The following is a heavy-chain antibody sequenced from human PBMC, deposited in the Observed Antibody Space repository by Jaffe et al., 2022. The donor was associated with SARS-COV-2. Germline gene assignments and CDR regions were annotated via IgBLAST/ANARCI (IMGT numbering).Heavy chain of an antibody. CDR3: ARQAYGDYGYTVPFQIDY. J-gene: IGHJ4*02. CDR1: GGSISSSSYY. CDR2: IYYSGST. D-gene: IGHD4-17*01. V-gene: IGHV4-39*01. Sequence: QLQLQESGPGLVKPSETLSLTCTVSGGSISSSSYYWGWIRQPPGKGLEWIGSIYYSGSTYYNPSLKSRVTISVDTSKNQFSLKLSSVTAADTAVYYCARQAYGDYGYTVPFQIDYWGQGTLVTVSS.